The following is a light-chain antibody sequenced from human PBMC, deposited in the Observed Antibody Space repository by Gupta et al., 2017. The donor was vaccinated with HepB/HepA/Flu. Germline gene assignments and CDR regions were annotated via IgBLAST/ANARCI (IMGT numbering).Light chain of an antibody. CDR3: FSYAGNDNWV. J-gene: IGLJ1*01. Sequence: QPAPTQPPPASGSPGLSVTISCTGTSSAIGAYNLVSWYQQHPGKAPKLIIYDVFQRPSGVPDRFSGSKSGNTASLTVSGLQAEDEADYYCFSYAGNDNWVFGGGTKVTVL. CDR2: DVF. V-gene: IGLV2-8*01. CDR1: SSAIGAYNL.